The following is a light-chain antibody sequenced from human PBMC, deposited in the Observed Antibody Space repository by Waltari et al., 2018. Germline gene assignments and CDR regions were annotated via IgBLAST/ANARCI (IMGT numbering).Light chain of an antibody. CDR2: LGS. J-gene: IGKJ4*01. V-gene: IGKV2-28*01. Sequence: DIVMTQSPLSLPVTPGESASISCRSSQSLLHSNGYNYLDWYLQKPGQSPQLLIYLGSNRASGVPDRFSGSGSGTDFTLKISRVEAEDVGVYYCMQALQTPLTFGGGTKVEIK. CDR1: QSLLHSNGYNY. CDR3: MQALQTPLT.